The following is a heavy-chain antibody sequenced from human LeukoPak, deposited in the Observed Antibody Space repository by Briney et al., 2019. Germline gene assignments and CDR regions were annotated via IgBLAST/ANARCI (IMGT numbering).Heavy chain of an antibody. Sequence: PSETRSLTCTVTGGSISPLYWGWIRQPPGKGLEFIGYIYYSGTTNYNPSLRSRVTLSVDTSKNQFSLKLSSVTAADTAVYYCARGGVAAKYYFDYWGPGTLVTVSS. D-gene: IGHD3-10*01. CDR2: IYYSGTT. CDR3: ARGGVAAKYYFDY. CDR1: GGSISPLY. V-gene: IGHV4-59*11. J-gene: IGHJ4*02.